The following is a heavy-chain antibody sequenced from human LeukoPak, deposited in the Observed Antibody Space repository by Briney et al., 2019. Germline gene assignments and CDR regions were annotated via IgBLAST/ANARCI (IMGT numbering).Heavy chain of an antibody. CDR3: AKCPLPGDYCANWFDP. V-gene: IGHV3-23*01. CDR1: GFTLSSYG. Sequence: GGSLRLSCAASGFTLSSYGMNWVRQAPGKGLEWVSGISGSGGSTYYADSVKGRFTISRDNSKNTLYLQMNSLRAEDTAVYYCAKCPLPGDYCANWFDPWGQGTLVTVSS. D-gene: IGHD4-17*01. CDR2: ISGSGGST. J-gene: IGHJ5*02.